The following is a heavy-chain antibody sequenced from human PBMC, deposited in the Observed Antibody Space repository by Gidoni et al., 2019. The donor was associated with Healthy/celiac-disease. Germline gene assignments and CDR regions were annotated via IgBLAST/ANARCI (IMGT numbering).Heavy chain of an antibody. CDR3: AKDSRAGGFDY. V-gene: IGHV3-9*01. Sequence: EVQLVESGGGLVQPGRSLRRSCAASGFTFDEYAMHWVRQAPGKGLGWVSGISWNSGSIGYADSVKGRFTISRDNAKNSLYLQMNSLRAEDTALYYCAKDSRAGGFDYWGQGTLVTVSS. D-gene: IGHD3-16*01. CDR1: GFTFDEYA. J-gene: IGHJ4*02. CDR2: ISWNSGSI.